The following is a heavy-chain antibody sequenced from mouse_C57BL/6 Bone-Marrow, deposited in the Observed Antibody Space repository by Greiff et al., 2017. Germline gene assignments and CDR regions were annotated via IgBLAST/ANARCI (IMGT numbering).Heavy chain of an antibody. Sequence: QVQLQQSGAELVRPGTSVKVSCKASGYAFTNYLIEWVKQRPGQGFEWIGVINPGSGGTNYNEKFKGKATLTADKSSSTAYMHLSSLTSEDSAVYFCARGGLRRMDYWGQGTSVTVSS. D-gene: IGHD2-4*01. CDR1: GYAFTNYL. V-gene: IGHV1-54*01. J-gene: IGHJ4*01. CDR3: ARGGLRRMDY. CDR2: INPGSGGT.